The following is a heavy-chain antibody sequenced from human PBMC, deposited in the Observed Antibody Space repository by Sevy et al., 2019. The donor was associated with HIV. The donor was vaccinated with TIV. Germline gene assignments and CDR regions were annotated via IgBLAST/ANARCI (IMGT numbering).Heavy chain of an antibody. CDR3: ARQSYGNGEDY. J-gene: IGHJ4*02. Sequence: SETLSLTCTVSGGSISSGGYYWSWIRRHPGKGLEWIGYIYYSGSTYYNPSLKSRVTISVDTSKNQFSLKLSSVTAADTAVYYCARQSYGNGEDYWGQGTLVTVSS. D-gene: IGHD4-4*01. CDR2: IYYSGST. V-gene: IGHV4-31*03. CDR1: GGSISSGGYY.